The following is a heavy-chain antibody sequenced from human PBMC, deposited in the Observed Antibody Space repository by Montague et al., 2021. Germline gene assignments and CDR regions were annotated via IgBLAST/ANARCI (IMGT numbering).Heavy chain of an antibody. CDR2: FYYNGST. CDR1: GGPISTTSYY. V-gene: IGHV4-39*01. CDR3: ARSLYCKGGSCYSGFDP. J-gene: IGHJ5*02. Sequence: SETLSLTCTVSGGPISTTSYYWGWIRQPPGKGLEFIGVFYYNGSTYHNPSLKSRVTVSIDTSKNQFSLKLSSVTAADTAVYYCARSLYCKGGSCYSGFDPWGQGTLVTVSS. D-gene: IGHD2-15*01.